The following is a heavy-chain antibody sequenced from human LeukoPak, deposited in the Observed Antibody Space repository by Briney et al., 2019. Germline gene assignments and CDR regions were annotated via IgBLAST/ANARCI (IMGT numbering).Heavy chain of an antibody. V-gene: IGHV3-53*01. Sequence: GGSLRLSCAASGFTVSNNFMSWVRQAPGKGLEWVSVIYGGGTTYYADSVKGRFTISRDNSKNTLYLQMNSLRAEDTAVFYCARGHADSSGSWYGRFDYWGQGTLVTVSS. CDR1: GFTVSNNF. CDR2: IYGGGTT. CDR3: ARGHADSSGSWYGRFDY. J-gene: IGHJ4*02. D-gene: IGHD6-13*01.